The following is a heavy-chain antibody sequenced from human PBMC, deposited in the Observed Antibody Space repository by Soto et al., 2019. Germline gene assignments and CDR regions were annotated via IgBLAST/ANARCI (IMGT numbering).Heavy chain of an antibody. CDR2: ISGSGGST. D-gene: IGHD3-22*01. V-gene: IGHV3-23*01. CDR1: GFTFSSYA. CDR3: ANPPTYYYDSSGYPYGMDV. J-gene: IGHJ6*02. Sequence: GGSLRLSCAASGFTFSSYAMSWVRQAPGKGLEWVSAISGSGGSTYYADSAKGRFTISRDNSKNTLYLQMNSLRAEDTAVYYCANPPTYYYDSSGYPYGMDVWGQGTTVTVSS.